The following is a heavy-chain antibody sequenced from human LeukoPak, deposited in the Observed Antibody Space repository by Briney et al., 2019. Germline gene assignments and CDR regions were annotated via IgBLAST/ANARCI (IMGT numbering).Heavy chain of an antibody. CDR1: GYTFTSYD. V-gene: IGHV1-8*01. J-gene: IGHJ4*02. D-gene: IGHD6-13*01. CDR2: MNPNSGNT. CDR3: ASSVTYSSIGGY. Sequence: GASVKVSCKASGYTFTSYDINWVRQATGQGLEWMGWMNPNSGNTGYAQKFQGWVTMTRDTSISTAYMELSRLRSDDTAVYYCASSVTYSSIGGYWGQGTLVTVSS.